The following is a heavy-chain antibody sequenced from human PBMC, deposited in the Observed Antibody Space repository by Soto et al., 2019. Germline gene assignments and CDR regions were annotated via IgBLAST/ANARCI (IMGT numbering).Heavy chain of an antibody. CDR1: GFSLSTSGMR. Sequence: SGPTLVNPTQTLTLTCTFSGFSLSTSGMRVSWIRQPPGRALEWLARIDWDDDKFYNTSLKTRLTISKDSSKNQVVLTMTNMDPVDTATYYCARMFHCSGGTCPFDYWGQGALVTVSS. J-gene: IGHJ4*02. D-gene: IGHD2-15*01. CDR3: ARMFHCSGGTCPFDY. CDR2: IDWDDDK. V-gene: IGHV2-70*04.